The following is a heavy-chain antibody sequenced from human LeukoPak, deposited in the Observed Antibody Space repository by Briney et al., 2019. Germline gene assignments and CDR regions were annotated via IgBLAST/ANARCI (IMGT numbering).Heavy chain of an antibody. CDR3: AKDGKTRNWNYYQAKAVD. J-gene: IGHJ4*02. D-gene: IGHD1-7*01. V-gene: IGHV3-30*02. Sequence: GGSLRLSCAASGFIFDSHGMHWVRQAPGKGLEWVAFIRYDGSHKYYADSVKGRFTISRDNSKNTLYLQMNSLRAEDTAVYYCAKDGKTRNWNYYQAKAVDWGQGTLVTVSS. CDR1: GFIFDSHG. CDR2: IRYDGSHK.